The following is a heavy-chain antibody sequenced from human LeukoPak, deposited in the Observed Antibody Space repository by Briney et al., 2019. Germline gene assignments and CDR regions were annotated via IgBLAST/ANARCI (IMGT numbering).Heavy chain of an antibody. CDR1: GFTFSSYW. D-gene: IGHD5-12*01. J-gene: IGHJ4*02. CDR3: ARVGYSGWNLEY. CDR2: IKQDGSEK. V-gene: IGHV3-7*01. Sequence: GGSLRLSCAASGFTFSSYWMSWVRQAPGKGLEWVANIKQDGSEKYYVDSVKGRFTISRGNAKNSLYLQMNSLRDEDTAVYYCARVGYSGWNLEYWGQGTLVTVSS.